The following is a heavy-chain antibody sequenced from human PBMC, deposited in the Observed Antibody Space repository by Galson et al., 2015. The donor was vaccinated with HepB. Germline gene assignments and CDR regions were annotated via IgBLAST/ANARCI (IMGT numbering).Heavy chain of an antibody. Sequence: SLRLSCAASGFTFSSYWMSWVRQAPGKGLEWVANIKQDGSEKYYVDSVKGRFTISRDNAKNSLYLQMNSLRFDDTTMYYCARGGAAAGSKFNWFDPWGQGTLVTVSS. D-gene: IGHD2-15*01. V-gene: IGHV3-7*05. J-gene: IGHJ5*02. CDR3: ARGGAAAGSKFNWFDP. CDR2: IKQDGSEK. CDR1: GFTFSSYW.